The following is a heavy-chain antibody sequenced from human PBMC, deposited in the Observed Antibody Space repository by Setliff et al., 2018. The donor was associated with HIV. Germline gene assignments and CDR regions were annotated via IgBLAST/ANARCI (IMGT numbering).Heavy chain of an antibody. CDR2: INHSGGT. V-gene: IGHV4-34*01. CDR3: ARGKDDHNFSPMSLRKTYYYYMDG. J-gene: IGHJ6*03. Sequence: PSETLSLTCAVYGESFGGYSWSWIRQPPGKGLEWIGEINHSGGTEYNPSLQSRVTMSIDTSNNQFSLTLSSVTAADTPVYYCARGKDDHNFSPMSLRKTYYYYMDGWGKGTTVTVSS. CDR1: GESFGGYS.